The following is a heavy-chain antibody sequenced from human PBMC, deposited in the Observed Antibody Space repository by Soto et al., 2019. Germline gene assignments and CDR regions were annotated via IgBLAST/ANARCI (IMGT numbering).Heavy chain of an antibody. CDR2: VYISGST. CDR3: AIGGRDGFDI. J-gene: IGHJ3*02. CDR1: GGSISTYY. V-gene: IGHV4-4*07. Sequence: QVQLQESGPGLVKPSETLSLTCTVSGGSISTYYWNWIRQSAGKGLEWIGRVYISGSTNYHPSLKSRVAMSVDTSNNQFSLKVTSVTAADTAVDYCAIGGRDGFDIWGQGTMVTVSS.